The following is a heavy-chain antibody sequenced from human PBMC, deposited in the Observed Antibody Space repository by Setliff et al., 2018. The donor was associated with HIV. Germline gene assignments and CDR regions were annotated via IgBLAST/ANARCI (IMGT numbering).Heavy chain of an antibody. CDR1: GGSISSGGYY. CDR2: IHYSGNT. D-gene: IGHD3-3*01. J-gene: IGHJ4*02. Sequence: LSLTCTVSGGSISSGGYYWSWIRQHPGKGLEWIGYIHYSGNTYNNPSLNSRISISVDMSKNKFSLKLSSLTAADTAVYYCARGGLGVVTSFDSWGPGTLVTVSS. CDR3: ARGGLGVVTSFDS. V-gene: IGHV4-31*03.